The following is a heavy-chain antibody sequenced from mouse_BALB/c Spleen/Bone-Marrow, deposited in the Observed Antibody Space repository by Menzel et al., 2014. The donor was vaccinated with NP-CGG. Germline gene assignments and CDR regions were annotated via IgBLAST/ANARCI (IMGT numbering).Heavy chain of an antibody. Sequence: EVQRAESGGGLAQPGGSLRLSCATSGFTFTDYYMSWVRQPPGKALEWLGFSRNKANGYTTEYSASVKGRSTISRDNSQSILYLQMNTLRAEDSATYYCARDINYDIYWYFDVWGAGTTVTVSS. V-gene: IGHV7-3*02. CDR2: SRNKANGYTT. J-gene: IGHJ1*01. D-gene: IGHD2-4*01. CDR1: GFTFTDYY. CDR3: ARDINYDIYWYFDV.